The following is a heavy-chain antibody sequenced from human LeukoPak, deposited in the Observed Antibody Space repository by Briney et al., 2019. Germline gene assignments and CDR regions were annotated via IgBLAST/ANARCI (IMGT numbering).Heavy chain of an antibody. D-gene: IGHD1-26*01. CDR1: GLTVSSNY. CDR2: ISYDGSNK. J-gene: IGHJ4*02. V-gene: IGHV3-30*03. Sequence: GGSLRLSCAASGLTVSSNYMSWVRQAPGKGLEWVAVISYDGSNKYYADSVKGRFTISRDNSKNTLYLQMNSLRAEDTAVYYCATPFIVGANDYWGQGTLVTVSS. CDR3: ATPFIVGANDY.